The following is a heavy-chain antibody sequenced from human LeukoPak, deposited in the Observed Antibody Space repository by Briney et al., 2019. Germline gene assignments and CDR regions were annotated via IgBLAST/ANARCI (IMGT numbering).Heavy chain of an antibody. CDR1: GVSISSSSYY. V-gene: IGHV4-39*07. CDR2: IYYSGST. D-gene: IGHD5/OR15-5a*01. J-gene: IGHJ4*02. Sequence: SETLSLTCTVSGVSISSSSYYWGWIRQPPGGGLEGSGSIYYSGSTYSNPSLQSRVTISVATSKNQFSLKLSSVTAADTAVYYCARGPSSSAYYFDYWGQGNLVTVSS. CDR3: ARGPSSSAYYFDY.